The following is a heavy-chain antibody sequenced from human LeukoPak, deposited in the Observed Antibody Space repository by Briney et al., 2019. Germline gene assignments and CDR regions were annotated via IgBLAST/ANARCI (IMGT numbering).Heavy chain of an antibody. V-gene: IGHV5-51*01. CDR2: IYPGDSDT. Sequence: VKALNISGKGFVYRYTIYWIGWVRQMPGKGLEGMVCIYPGDSDTRYSPSFQGKVTISEDKSISTAYLQWSSLKAADTAMYYCARRDTGVRGDFDYWGQGTLVTVSS. CDR1: VYRYTIYW. J-gene: IGHJ4*02. CDR3: ARRDTGVRGDFDY. D-gene: IGHD3-10*01.